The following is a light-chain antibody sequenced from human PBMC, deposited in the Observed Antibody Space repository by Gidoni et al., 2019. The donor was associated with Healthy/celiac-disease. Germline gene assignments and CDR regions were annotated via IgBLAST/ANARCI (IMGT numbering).Light chain of an antibody. J-gene: IGLJ3*02. CDR1: SYNIGSNY. CDR3: AAWDDSLSGLWV. V-gene: IGLV1-47*01. CDR2: MNN. Sequence: QSVLTHPPSASGTPGQRVTISCSGSSYNIGSNYVYWYQQLQGTAPKPLIYMNNQRPSGVPDRFSGSKSGTSASLAISGLRSEDEADYYCAAWDDSLSGLWVFGGGTKLTVL.